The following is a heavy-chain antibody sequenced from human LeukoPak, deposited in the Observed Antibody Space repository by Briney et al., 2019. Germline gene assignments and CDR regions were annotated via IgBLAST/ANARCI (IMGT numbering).Heavy chain of an antibody. J-gene: IGHJ4*02. Sequence: GGSLRLSCAASGFTFSTYSMNWVRQAPGQGLEWISYIVNTGSTTYYADSVKGRFTISRDNAKNSLYLQMDNLRAEDTALYYCTRGSGDYWGQGTLVTVSS. CDR1: GFTFSTYS. V-gene: IGHV3-48*04. CDR3: TRGSGDY. CDR2: IVNTGSTT.